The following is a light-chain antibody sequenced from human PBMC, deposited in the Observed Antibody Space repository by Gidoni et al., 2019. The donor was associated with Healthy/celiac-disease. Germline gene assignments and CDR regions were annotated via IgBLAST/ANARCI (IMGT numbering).Light chain of an antibody. J-gene: IGKJ1*01. CDR2: GAS. Sequence: EIVMTQSPATLSVSPGERATLSCRASQSVSSNLAWYQQKPGQDPRLLIYGASTRATGIPARFSGSGSGTEFTLTISSLQSEDFAVYYCQQYNNWTFGQGTKVEIK. CDR3: QQYNNWT. CDR1: QSVSSN. V-gene: IGKV3-15*01.